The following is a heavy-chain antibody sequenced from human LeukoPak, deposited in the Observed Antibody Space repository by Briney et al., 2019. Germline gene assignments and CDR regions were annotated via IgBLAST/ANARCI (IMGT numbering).Heavy chain of an antibody. CDR2: IYPGDSDT. Sequence: KRGESLKISCRGSGYSFTTYWIGWVRQMPGKGLEWMGVIYPGDSDTRYSPSFQGQVTISADKSVNTAYLQWSSLKASDTAMYYCARSRGAANNWFDPWGQGTLVTVSS. D-gene: IGHD1-26*01. V-gene: IGHV5-51*01. CDR1: GYSFTTYW. CDR3: ARSRGAANNWFDP. J-gene: IGHJ5*02.